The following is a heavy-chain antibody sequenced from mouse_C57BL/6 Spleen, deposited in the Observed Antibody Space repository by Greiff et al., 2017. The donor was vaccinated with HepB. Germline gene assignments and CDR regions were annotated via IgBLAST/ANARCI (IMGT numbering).Heavy chain of an antibody. D-gene: IGHD1-1*01. V-gene: IGHV5-4*01. CDR3: ARDRGDYGGSYAYAMDY. J-gene: IGHJ4*01. CDR1: GFTFSSYA. CDR2: ISDGGSYT. Sequence: DVKLVESGGGLVKPGGSLKLSCAASGFTFSSYAMSWVRQTPEKRLEWVATISDGGSYTYYPDNVKGRFTISRDNAKNNLYLQMSHLKSEDTAMYYCARDRGDYGGSYAYAMDYWGQGTSVTVSS.